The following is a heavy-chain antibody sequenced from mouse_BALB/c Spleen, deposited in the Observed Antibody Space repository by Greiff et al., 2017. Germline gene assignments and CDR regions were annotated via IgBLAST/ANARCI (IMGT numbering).Heavy chain of an antibody. J-gene: IGHJ4*01. Sequence: EVQLVESGGGLVQPGGSLRLSYATSGFTFTDYYMSWVRQPPGKALEWLGFIRNKANGYTTEYSASVKGRFTISRDNSQSILYLQMNTLRAEDSATYYCARDGDFSYAMDYWGQGTSVTVSS. CDR3: ARDGDFSYAMDY. V-gene: IGHV7-3*02. CDR2: IRNKANGYTT. CDR1: GFTFTDYY.